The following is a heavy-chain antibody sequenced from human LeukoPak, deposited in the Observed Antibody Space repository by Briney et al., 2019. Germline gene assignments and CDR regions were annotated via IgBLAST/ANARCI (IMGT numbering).Heavy chain of an antibody. CDR3: ARGYGGSSPFDY. D-gene: IGHD4-23*01. V-gene: IGHV3-48*03. CDR2: ISSSDSTI. CDR1: GFTFSSYE. Sequence: GGSLRLSCAASGFTFSSYEMHWVRQPPGKGLEWVSYISSSDSTIYYADSVKGRFTISRDNAKNSLYLQMNSLRAEDTAVYYCARGYGGSSPFDYWGQGTLVTVSS. J-gene: IGHJ4*02.